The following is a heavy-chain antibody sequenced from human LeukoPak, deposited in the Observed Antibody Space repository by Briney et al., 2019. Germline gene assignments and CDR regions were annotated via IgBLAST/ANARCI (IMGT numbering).Heavy chain of an antibody. Sequence: GGSLRLSCAASGFTFTNYAMTWVRQAPGKGLEWVSYIGSSGSTINYADSVKGRFTISRDNAKNSLYLQMNSLRAEDTAVYYCARLRTTIKTLNSYSYYYMDVWGKGTTVTVSS. D-gene: IGHD1-1*01. V-gene: IGHV3-11*01. CDR2: IGSSGSTI. J-gene: IGHJ6*03. CDR3: ARLRTTIKTLNSYSYYYMDV. CDR1: GFTFTNYA.